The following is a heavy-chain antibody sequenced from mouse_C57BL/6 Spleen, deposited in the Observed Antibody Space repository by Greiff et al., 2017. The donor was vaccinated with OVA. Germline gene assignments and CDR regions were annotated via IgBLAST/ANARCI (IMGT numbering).Heavy chain of an antibody. CDR3: ARSRVVCDY. D-gene: IGHD1-1*01. V-gene: IGHV1-55*01. CDR2: IYPGSGST. CDR1: GYTFTSYW. Sequence: QVQLQQPGAELVQPGASVKMSCKASGYTFTSYWITWVKQRPGQGLEWIGDIYPGSGSTNYNEKFKSKATLTVDTASSTAYMQLSSLTSEDSAVYYCARSRVVCDYWGQGTTLTVSS. J-gene: IGHJ2*01.